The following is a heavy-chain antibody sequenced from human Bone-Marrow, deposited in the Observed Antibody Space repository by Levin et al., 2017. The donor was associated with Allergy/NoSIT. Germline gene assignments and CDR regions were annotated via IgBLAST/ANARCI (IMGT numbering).Heavy chain of an antibody. CDR3: ARPDCSGTSCYYFFDS. D-gene: IGHD2-2*01. V-gene: IGHV3-48*02. Sequence: PGGSLRLSCAASGFTFSRYSMNWVRQAPGRGLEWVSYISRSSSTISYADSVKGRVTISRDNAKNSLYLQMNSLRDEDTAVYYCARPDCSGTSCYYFFDSWGQGTLVTVSS. J-gene: IGHJ4*02. CDR2: ISRSSSTI. CDR1: GFTFSRYS.